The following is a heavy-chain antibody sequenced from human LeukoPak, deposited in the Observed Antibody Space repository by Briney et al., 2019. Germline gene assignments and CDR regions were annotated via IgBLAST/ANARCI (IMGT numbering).Heavy chain of an antibody. CDR1: GGSISSSSYY. CDR3: ARAGMATKEYYFDY. Sequence: SETLSLTCTVSGGSISSSSYYWGWIRQPPGKGLEGIGNIYYSGSTYYNPSLKSRVTISVVTSKNQFSLKLSSVTAADTAVYYCARAGMATKEYYFDYWGQGTLVTVSS. CDR2: IYYSGST. J-gene: IGHJ4*02. D-gene: IGHD5-24*01. V-gene: IGHV4-39*07.